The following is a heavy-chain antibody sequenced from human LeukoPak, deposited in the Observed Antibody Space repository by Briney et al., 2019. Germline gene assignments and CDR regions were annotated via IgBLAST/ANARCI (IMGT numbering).Heavy chain of an antibody. Sequence: ASVKVSCKASGGTFSSYAFSWVRQAPGQGLEWMGAIIPMTGTANYAQKFQGRVTITADKSTSTAYMELSSLRSEDTAVYYCARVGGSYRYGNWFDPWGQGTLVTVSS. V-gene: IGHV1-69*06. CDR3: ARVGGSYRYGNWFDP. CDR2: IIPMTGTA. CDR1: GGTFSSYA. J-gene: IGHJ5*02. D-gene: IGHD3-16*02.